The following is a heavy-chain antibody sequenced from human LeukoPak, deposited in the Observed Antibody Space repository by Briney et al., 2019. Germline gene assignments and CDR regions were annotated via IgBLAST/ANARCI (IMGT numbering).Heavy chain of an antibody. CDR3: ARRSGSYPYYFDY. J-gene: IGHJ4*02. CDR2: INPSGGST. CDR1: GYTFTSYY. D-gene: IGHD1-26*01. V-gene: IGHV1-46*01. Sequence: PWASVKVSCKASGYTFTSYYMQWVRQAPGQGLEWMGIINPSGGSTSYAQKFQGRVTMTRDMSTSTVYMELSSLRSEDTAVYYCARRSGSYPYYFDYWGQGTLVTVSS.